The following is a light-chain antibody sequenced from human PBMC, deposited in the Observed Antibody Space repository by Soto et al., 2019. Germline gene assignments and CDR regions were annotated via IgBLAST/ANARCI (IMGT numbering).Light chain of an antibody. CDR3: QQYCDSIT. Sequence: ETVLTQSPSILSLSPGERATLSCRASQNVRSSYLAWYQQKPGQAPRLLIYAASTRVTGIADRCSGSGSGTDFTLTISRLEAEDFAVYHCQQYCDSITFGGGTKVEIK. J-gene: IGKJ4*01. CDR1: QNVRSSY. V-gene: IGKV3-20*01. CDR2: AAS.